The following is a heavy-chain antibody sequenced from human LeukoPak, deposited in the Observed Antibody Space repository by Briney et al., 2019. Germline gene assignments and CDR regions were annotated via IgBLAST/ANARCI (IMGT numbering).Heavy chain of an antibody. CDR1: GFTFSSYG. D-gene: IGHD2-21*01. CDR3: ARVLTVVVRASPMGY. J-gene: IGHJ4*02. Sequence: PGRSLRLSCAASGFTFSSYGMHWGCQAPGKGLEWVAVIWYDGSNKYYADSVKGRFTISRDNSKNTLSLQMNSLRAEDTAVYYCARVLTVVVRASPMGYWGQGTLVTVSS. CDR2: IWYDGSNK. V-gene: IGHV3-33*01.